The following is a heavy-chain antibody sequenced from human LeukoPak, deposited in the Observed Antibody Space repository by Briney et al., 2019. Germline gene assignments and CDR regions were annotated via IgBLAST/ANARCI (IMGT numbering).Heavy chain of an antibody. CDR1: GFTLSDYW. V-gene: IGHV3-7*03. J-gene: IGHJ4*02. Sequence: GGSLRLSCAASGFTLSDYWMTWVRQAPGEGLEWVANIGRAGSETDYVDPVKGRFTISRDNAKNLVYLQMNSLRAEDTALYYCARFGYVAAVEYWGQGTLVTVSS. D-gene: IGHD2-15*01. CDR2: IGRAGSET. CDR3: ARFGYVAAVEY.